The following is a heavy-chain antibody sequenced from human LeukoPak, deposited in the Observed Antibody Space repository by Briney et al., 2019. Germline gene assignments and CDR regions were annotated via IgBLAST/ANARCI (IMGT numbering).Heavy chain of an antibody. V-gene: IGHV1-69*13. D-gene: IGHD5-18*01. CDR3: ARDSAKRGYSYGHSGY. CDR1: GGTFSSYA. J-gene: IGHJ4*02. CDR2: IIPIFGTA. Sequence: ASVKVSCKASGGTFSSYAISWVRQAPGQGLEWMGGIIPIFGTANYAQKVQGRVTITADETTSTAYMELSSLRSEDTAVYYCARDSAKRGYSYGHSGYWGQGTLVTVSS.